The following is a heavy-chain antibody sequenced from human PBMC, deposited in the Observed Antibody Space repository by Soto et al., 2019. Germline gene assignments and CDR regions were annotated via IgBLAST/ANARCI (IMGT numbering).Heavy chain of an antibody. CDR1: GGSFHSSA. J-gene: IGHJ4*02. CDR2: ITPISDSA. Sequence: ASVKVSCKVSGGSFHSSAINWLRQAPGQGLEWMGGITPISDSANYAQNFQGRVTITADVYTTTAYMEVNSLTSEDTAVFYYALAPNSNHQLTRYWGQGTLVTVSS. V-gene: IGHV1-69*13. CDR3: ALAPNSNHQLTRY. D-gene: IGHD2-2*01.